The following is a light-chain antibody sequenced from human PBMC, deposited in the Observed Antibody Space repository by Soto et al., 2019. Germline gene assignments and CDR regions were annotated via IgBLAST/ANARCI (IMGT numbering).Light chain of an antibody. CDR1: SSDVGGYNY. CDR2: NVS. Sequence: QSALTQAASVSGSPGQSITISCTGTSSDVGGYNYVSWYQQCPGKVPKLLIYNVSNRPSGVSNRFSGSKSGNTASLTISGLQAEDEADYFCTSSTSGSLYVFGTGTKVTVL. V-gene: IGLV2-14*01. CDR3: TSSTSGSLYV. J-gene: IGLJ1*01.